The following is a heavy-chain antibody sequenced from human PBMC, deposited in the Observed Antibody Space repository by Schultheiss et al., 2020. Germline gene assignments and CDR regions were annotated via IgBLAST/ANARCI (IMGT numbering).Heavy chain of an antibody. D-gene: IGHD3-10*01. J-gene: IGHJ6*02. CDR3: AGAMVRGVLHHYYGMDV. V-gene: IGHV4-31*03. Sequence: SETLSLTCTVSGGSISSGGYYWSWIRQHPGKGLEWIGYIYYSGSTYYNPSLKSRVTISVDTSKNQFSLKLSSVTAADTAVYYCAGAMVRGVLHHYYGMDVWGQGTTVTVSS. CDR2: IYYSGST. CDR1: GGSISSGGYY.